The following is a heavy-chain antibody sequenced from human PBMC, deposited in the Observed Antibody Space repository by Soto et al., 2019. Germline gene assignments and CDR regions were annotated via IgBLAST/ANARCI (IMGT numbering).Heavy chain of an antibody. Sequence: GGSMRLSCAASGFTVSSNYMSWVRQAPGKGLEWVSVIYSGGSTYYADSVKGRFTISRDNSKNTLYLQMNSLRAEDTAVYYCARDSGSYQDYYYYGMDVWGQGTTVTVSS. D-gene: IGHD1-26*01. CDR2: IYSGGST. V-gene: IGHV3-53*01. CDR1: GFTVSSNY. CDR3: ARDSGSYQDYYYYGMDV. J-gene: IGHJ6*02.